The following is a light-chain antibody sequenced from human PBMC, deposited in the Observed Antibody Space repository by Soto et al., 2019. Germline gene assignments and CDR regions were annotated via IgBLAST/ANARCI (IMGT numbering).Light chain of an antibody. Sequence: DIQMSQSPSTLSASVGDRVTITCRASQSISSWLAWYQQKPGKAPKLLIYKASSLENGVQARFSGSGSGTEFPLTISSLQPDDSATYSRQHYNSYPWTFGQGTKVEIK. J-gene: IGKJ1*01. V-gene: IGKV1-5*03. CDR3: QHYNSYPWT. CDR1: QSISSW. CDR2: KAS.